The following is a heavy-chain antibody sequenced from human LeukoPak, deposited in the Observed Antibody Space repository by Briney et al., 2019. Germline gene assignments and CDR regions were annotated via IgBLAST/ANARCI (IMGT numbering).Heavy chain of an antibody. V-gene: IGHV5-51*01. CDR1: GYSFTSYW. D-gene: IGHD1-14*01. J-gene: IGHJ6*03. Sequence: GESLKISCKGSGYSFTSYWIGWVRQTPGKGLEWMGIIYPGDSDTRYSPSFQGQVTISADKSISTAYLQWSSLKASDTAMYYCARQQTGDYYYMDVWAKGTTVTVSS. CDR3: ARQQTGDYYYMDV. CDR2: IYPGDSDT.